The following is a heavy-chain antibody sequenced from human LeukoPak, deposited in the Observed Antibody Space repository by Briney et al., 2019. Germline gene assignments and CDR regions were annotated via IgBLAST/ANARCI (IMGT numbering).Heavy chain of an antibody. V-gene: IGHV2-5*01. Sequence: SGPTLVNPTQTLTLTCTFSGFSLSTSGVGVGWIRQPPGKALEWLALIYWNDDKRYSPSLKSRPTITKDTSKNQVVLTMTNMDPVDTATYYCAHRSTVTTRFDPWGQGTLVTVSS. CDR3: AHRSTVTTRFDP. CDR1: GFSLSTSGVG. J-gene: IGHJ5*02. CDR2: IYWNDDK. D-gene: IGHD4-17*01.